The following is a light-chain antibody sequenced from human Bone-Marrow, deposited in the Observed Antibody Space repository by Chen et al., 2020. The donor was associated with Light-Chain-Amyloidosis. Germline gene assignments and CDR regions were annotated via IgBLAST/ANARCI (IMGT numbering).Light chain of an antibody. CDR1: SSDVGGDNH. V-gene: IGLV2-14*01. CDR3: SSYTITNTLV. CDR2: EVT. J-gene: IGLJ1*01. Sequence: QSALTQPASVSGSPGQSITISCTGTSSDVGGDNHVSWYQQHPDKAPKLMIYEVTNRPSWVPARFSGSKSDNTASLTISGLQPEDEAVYFSSSYTITNTLVFGSGTRVTVL.